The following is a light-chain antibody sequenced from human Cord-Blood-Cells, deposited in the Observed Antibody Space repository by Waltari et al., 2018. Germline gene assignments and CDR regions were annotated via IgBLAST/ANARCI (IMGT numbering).Light chain of an antibody. CDR2: KAS. CDR1: QSISSG. V-gene: IGKV1-5*03. J-gene: IGKJ2*01. CDR3: QQYNSYSYT. Sequence: DIQMTQSPSTLSASVGDRVTITCRASQSISSGLAWYQQKPGKAPKLLIYKASSLESGVPSRFSCSGSGTEFTLTISSLQPDDFATYYCQQYNSYSYTFGQGTKLESK.